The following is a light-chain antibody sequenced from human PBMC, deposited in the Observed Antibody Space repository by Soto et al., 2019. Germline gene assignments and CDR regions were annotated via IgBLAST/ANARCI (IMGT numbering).Light chain of an antibody. Sequence: DIQMTQSPSTLSGSVGDRVTITCRASQTISSWLAWYQQKPGKAPKLLLYKASTLKSGVPSRFSGSGSGTEFTLTISSLQTDDFATYYCQHYNSYSEEFGQGTKV. CDR2: KAS. CDR1: QTISSW. J-gene: IGKJ1*01. CDR3: QHYNSYSEE. V-gene: IGKV1-5*03.